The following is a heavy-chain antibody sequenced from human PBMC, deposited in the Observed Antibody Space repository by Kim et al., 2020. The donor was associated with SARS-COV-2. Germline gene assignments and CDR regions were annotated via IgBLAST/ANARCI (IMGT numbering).Heavy chain of an antibody. CDR1: GFTFSDYY. CDR3: ARDCSGGSCYGY. J-gene: IGHJ4*02. CDR2: ISRSSSDT. Sequence: GGSLRLSCAASGFTFSDYYMSWIRQAPGKGLEWVSYISRSSSDTNYADSVKGRFTISRDNAKNSLYLQMNSLRAEDTAVYYCARDCSGGSCYGYWGQGTLVTVSS. V-gene: IGHV3-11*06. D-gene: IGHD2-15*01.